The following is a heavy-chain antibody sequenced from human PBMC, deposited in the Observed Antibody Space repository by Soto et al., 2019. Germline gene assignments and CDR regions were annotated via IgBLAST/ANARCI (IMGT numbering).Heavy chain of an antibody. CDR3: AKGDVVVVPAAMEPSNYYYGMDV. D-gene: IGHD2-2*01. CDR1: GFTFSSYA. CDR2: ISGSGGST. J-gene: IGHJ6*02. V-gene: IGHV3-23*01. Sequence: EVQLLESGGGLVQPGGSLRLSCAASGFTFSSYAMSWVRQAPGKGLEWVSAISGSGGSTYYADSVKGRFTISRDNSKNPLYLQMNSLRAEDTAVYYCAKGDVVVVPAAMEPSNYYYGMDVWGQGTTVTVSS.